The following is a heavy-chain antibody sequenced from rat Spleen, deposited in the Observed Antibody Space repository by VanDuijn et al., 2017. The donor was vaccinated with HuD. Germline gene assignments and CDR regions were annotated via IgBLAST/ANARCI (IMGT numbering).Heavy chain of an antibody. Sequence: EVQLVESGGGLVQPGRSMKLSCAASGFTFSNYDMAWVRQAPTKGLEWVASITYDVTTTYYRDFVKGRFTISRDNAKSTLYLQMDSLRSEDTATYYCASPLTTVGTDYWGQGVMVTVSS. J-gene: IGHJ2*01. CDR2: ITYDVTTT. CDR3: ASPLTTVGTDY. CDR1: GFTFSNYD. D-gene: IGHD1-3*01. V-gene: IGHV5-25*01.